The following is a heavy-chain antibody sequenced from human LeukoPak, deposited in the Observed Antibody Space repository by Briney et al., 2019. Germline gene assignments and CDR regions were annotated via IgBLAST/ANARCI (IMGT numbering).Heavy chain of an antibody. Sequence: PSETLSLTCTVSGGSISSSDYYWGWIRQPPGTGLEWIGSIYYSGKMFYNPSLKSRVTISVDTSKNQFSLKLSSVTAADTAVYYCARGYYYDSCHDWGQGTLVTVCS. CDR2: IYYSGKM. J-gene: IGHJ4*02. CDR3: ARGYYYDSCHD. V-gene: IGHV4-39*01. D-gene: IGHD3-22*01. CDR1: GGSISSSDYY.